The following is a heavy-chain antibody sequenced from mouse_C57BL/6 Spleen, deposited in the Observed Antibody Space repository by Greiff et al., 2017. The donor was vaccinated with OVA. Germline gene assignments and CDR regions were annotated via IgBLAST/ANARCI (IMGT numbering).Heavy chain of an antibody. CDR2: ISDGGSYT. CDR1: GFTFSSYA. J-gene: IGHJ4*01. Sequence: EVKLVEFGGGLVKPGGSLKLSCAASGFTFSSYAMSWVCQTPEKRLEWVATISDGGSYTYYPDNVKGRFTISRDNAKNNLYLQMSHLKSEDTAMYYCARDRNYYGSGGYAMDYWGQGTSVTVSS. V-gene: IGHV5-4*01. D-gene: IGHD1-1*01. CDR3: ARDRNYYGSGGYAMDY.